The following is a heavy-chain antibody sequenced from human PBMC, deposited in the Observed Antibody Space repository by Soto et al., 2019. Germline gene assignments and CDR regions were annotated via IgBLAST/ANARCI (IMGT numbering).Heavy chain of an antibody. CDR1: GYSFTSYW. Sequence: GESLKISCKGSGYSFTSYWIGWVRQMPGKGLEWMGIIYPGDSDTRYSPSFQGQVTISADKSISTAYLQWSSLKASDTAMYYCATTGDYYDSSGYYRHAYYYGMDVWCQGTTVTFSS. V-gene: IGHV5-51*01. J-gene: IGHJ6*02. CDR3: ATTGDYYDSSGYYRHAYYYGMDV. CDR2: IYPGDSDT. D-gene: IGHD3-22*01.